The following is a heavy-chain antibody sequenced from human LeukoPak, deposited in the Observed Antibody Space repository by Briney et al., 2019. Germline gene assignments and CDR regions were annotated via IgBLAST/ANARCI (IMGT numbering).Heavy chain of an antibody. Sequence: GGSLRLSCAVSGITVTNNYMAWVRQAPGKGLEWVSVIYGGGGTYYGPSARGRFTISRDNSKNTLYLQMNSLRAEDTAVYYCAKDLEQWLVSLFDCWGQGTLVTVSS. J-gene: IGHJ4*02. CDR1: GITVTNNY. CDR2: IYGGGGT. D-gene: IGHD6-19*01. V-gene: IGHV3-53*01. CDR3: AKDLEQWLVSLFDC.